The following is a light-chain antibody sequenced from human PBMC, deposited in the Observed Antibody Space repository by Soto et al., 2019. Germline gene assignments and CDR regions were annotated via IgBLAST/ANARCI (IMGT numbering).Light chain of an antibody. CDR2: AAS. Sequence: EVVMTQSPVNLSVSPGERATLSCRASQSVSTQLAWYQQKPGQAPKLLIYAASTRVTGISARFSGSGSGTEFSLTISSLQSDDFGIYYCLQYNDWPVYTFGQGTNVEVK. CDR3: LQYNDWPVYT. V-gene: IGKV3-15*01. CDR1: QSVSTQ. J-gene: IGKJ2*01.